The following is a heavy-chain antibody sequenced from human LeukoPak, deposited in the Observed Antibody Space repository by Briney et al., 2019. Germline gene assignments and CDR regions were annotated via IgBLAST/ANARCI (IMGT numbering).Heavy chain of an antibody. Sequence: PGGSLRLSCAASGFTFSDYYMSWIRQAPGKGLEWVSYISSSGSTIYYADSVKGRFTISRDNAKNSLYLQMNSLRTEDTALYYCAKARDYYYYMDVWGKGTTVTVSS. V-gene: IGHV3-11*01. CDR3: AKARDYYYYMDV. J-gene: IGHJ6*03. CDR1: GFTFSDYY. CDR2: ISSSGSTI.